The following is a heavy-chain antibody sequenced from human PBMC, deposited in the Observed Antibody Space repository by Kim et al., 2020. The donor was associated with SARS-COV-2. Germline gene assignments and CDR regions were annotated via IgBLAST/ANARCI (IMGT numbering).Heavy chain of an antibody. CDR2: INHSGST. V-gene: IGHV4-34*01. CDR3: ARGRSGSYVNWFDP. J-gene: IGHJ5*02. D-gene: IGHD3-10*01. Sequence: SETLSLTCAVYGGSFSGYYWSWIRQPPGKGLEWIGEINHSGSTNYNPSLKSRVTISVDTSKNQFSLKLSSVTAADTAVYYCARGRSGSYVNWFDPWGQGTLVTVSS. CDR1: GGSFSGYY.